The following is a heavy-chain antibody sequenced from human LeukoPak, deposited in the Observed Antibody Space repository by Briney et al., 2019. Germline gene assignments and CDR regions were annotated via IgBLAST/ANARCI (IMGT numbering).Heavy chain of an antibody. J-gene: IGHJ4*02. CDR2: INSNSGAT. D-gene: IGHD1-26*01. CDR3: ARGRGGATTGFDH. Sequence: ASLKVSCKASGYTFSGYYMHWVRQSPGQGLESMGWINSNSGATNFAPKFQGRVTFSRDNSISTAYMELSSLRSDDTAIYYCARGRGGATTGFDHWGQGTLVTVSS. V-gene: IGHV1-2*02. CDR1: GYTFSGYY.